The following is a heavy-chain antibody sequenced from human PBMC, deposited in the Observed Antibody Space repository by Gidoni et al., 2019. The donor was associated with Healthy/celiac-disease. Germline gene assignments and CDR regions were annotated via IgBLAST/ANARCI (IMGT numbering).Heavy chain of an antibody. Sequence: EVQLVESGGVVVQHGGSLRLSCAASGFTCDDYAMHWVRQAPGKGLEWVSLISWDGGSTYYADSVKGRFTISRDNSKNSLYLQMNSLRAEDTALYYCALSSGTDSDYFDYWGQGTLVTVSS. CDR2: ISWDGGST. J-gene: IGHJ4*02. CDR1: GFTCDDYA. V-gene: IGHV3-43D*03. D-gene: IGHD3-10*01. CDR3: ALSSGTDSDYFDY.